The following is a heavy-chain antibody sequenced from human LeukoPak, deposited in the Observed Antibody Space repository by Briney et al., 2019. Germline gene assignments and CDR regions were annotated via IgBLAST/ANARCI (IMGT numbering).Heavy chain of an antibody. V-gene: IGHV4-59*01. Sequence: AETLSLTCTVSGGSISSYYWSWIRQPPGKGLEWIGYIYYSGSTNYNPSLKSRVTISVDMSKNQFSLKLSSVTAADTAMYYCVKSNSRYQPWTLDIWGRGTMVTVSS. J-gene: IGHJ3*02. CDR1: GGSISSYY. D-gene: IGHD2-2*01. CDR2: IYYSGST. CDR3: VKSNSRYQPWTLDI.